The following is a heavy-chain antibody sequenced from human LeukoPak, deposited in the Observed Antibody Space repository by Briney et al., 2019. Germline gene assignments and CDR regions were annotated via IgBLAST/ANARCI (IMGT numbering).Heavy chain of an antibody. CDR2: IYYSGST. CDR1: GGSISSSSYY. Sequence: PSETLSLTCTVSGGSISSSSYYWGWIRQPPGKGLEWIGSIYYSGSTYYNPSLKSRVTISVDTSKNQFSLKLSSVTAADTAVYYCARDQRTVGYYGMDVWGRGTTVTVSS. V-gene: IGHV4-39*02. CDR3: ARDQRTVGYYGMDV. D-gene: IGHD1-26*01. J-gene: IGHJ6*02.